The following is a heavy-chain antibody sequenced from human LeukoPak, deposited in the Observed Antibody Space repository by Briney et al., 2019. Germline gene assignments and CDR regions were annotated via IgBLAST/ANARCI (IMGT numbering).Heavy chain of an antibody. D-gene: IGHD3-22*01. V-gene: IGHV4-30-2*02. CDR3: ARNLYDSSGSMGIYTFDY. CDR1: GGSISSDGYS. Sequence: SQTLSLTCTVSGGSISSDGYSWNWIRQPPGKGLEWIGYIYHSGSTYYNPSLKSRVTISVDTSKNQFSLKLSSVTAADTAVYYCARNLYDSSGSMGIYTFDYWGQGTLVTVSS. J-gene: IGHJ4*02. CDR2: IYHSGST.